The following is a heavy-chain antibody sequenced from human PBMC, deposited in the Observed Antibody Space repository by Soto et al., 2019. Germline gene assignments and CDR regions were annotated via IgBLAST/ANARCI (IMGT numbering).Heavy chain of an antibody. Sequence: QVQLVQSGAEVKEPGASVKVSCKASGYTFTSYGISWVRQAPGQGLEWMGWVSAYNDNTNYTQKFQGRVTMTTDASTSTAYMELRSLRSDDTAIYYCARVRYYDSSGYYHFDYWGQGTLITVSS. J-gene: IGHJ4*02. V-gene: IGHV1-18*01. CDR2: VSAYNDNT. CDR1: GYTFTSYG. D-gene: IGHD3-22*01. CDR3: ARVRYYDSSGYYHFDY.